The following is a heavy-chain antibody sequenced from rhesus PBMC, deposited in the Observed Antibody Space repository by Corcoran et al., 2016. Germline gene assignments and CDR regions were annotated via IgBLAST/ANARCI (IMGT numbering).Heavy chain of an antibody. D-gene: IGHD6-31*01. Sequence: EVQLVQSGAEVKRPGESLKISCKTSGYSFTSYWISWVRQMPGKGLEWRGAHDPCDFDTSYSPSFQGHVTISADKSISTAYLPWSSLKASDTATYYCAKNGDSSGWYGRFDYWGQGVLVTVSS. CDR3: AKNGDSSGWYGRFDY. J-gene: IGHJ4*01. V-gene: IGHV5-2*01. CDR2: HDPCDFDT. CDR1: GYSFTSYW.